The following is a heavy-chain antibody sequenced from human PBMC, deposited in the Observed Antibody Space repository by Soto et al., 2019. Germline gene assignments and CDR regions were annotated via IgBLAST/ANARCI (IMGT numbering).Heavy chain of an antibody. D-gene: IGHD2-15*01. J-gene: IGHJ4*02. Sequence: QVQLVQSGDEVKKPGASVKVFCKATGYTFASYGISWVRQAPGQGLEWMGWIRVYNGNTNYAQKIQDRVNWTTDTSRSTAYMKLRSLRSVETAGYYGAGDRSLVALGGNVYWGQGTLVTVSS. CDR1: GYTFASYG. CDR2: IRVYNGNT. CDR3: AGDRSLVALGGNVY. V-gene: IGHV1-18*04.